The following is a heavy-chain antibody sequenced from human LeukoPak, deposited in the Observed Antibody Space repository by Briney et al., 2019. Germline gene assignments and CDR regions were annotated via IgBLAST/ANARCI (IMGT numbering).Heavy chain of an antibody. CDR1: GFTFSNSA. CDR3: AQGIYSSGWSYFDY. D-gene: IGHD6-19*01. J-gene: IGHJ4*01. V-gene: IGHV3-23*01. CDR2: LSGSGITT. Sequence: PGGSLRLSCAASGFTFSNSAMSWVRQAPGKGLEWVSTLSGSGITTYYADSVKGRFTISRGNSKNTLYLQMNSLRAEDTAVYYCAQGIYSSGWSYFDYWGHGTLVTVSS.